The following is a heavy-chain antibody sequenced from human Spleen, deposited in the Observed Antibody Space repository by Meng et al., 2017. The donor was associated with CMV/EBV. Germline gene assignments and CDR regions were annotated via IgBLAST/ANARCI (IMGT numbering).Heavy chain of an antibody. CDR2: ISSSSSYI. CDR3: VSDTGIAVAGTSFRF. Sequence: GGSLRLSCAASGFTFSSYSMNWVRQAPGKGLEWVSSISSSSSYIYYADSVKGRFTISRDNAKNSLYLQMNSLRAEDTAVYYCVSDTGIAVAGTSFRFWGRGTLVTVSS. D-gene: IGHD6-19*01. V-gene: IGHV3-21*01. J-gene: IGHJ4*02. CDR1: GFTFSSYS.